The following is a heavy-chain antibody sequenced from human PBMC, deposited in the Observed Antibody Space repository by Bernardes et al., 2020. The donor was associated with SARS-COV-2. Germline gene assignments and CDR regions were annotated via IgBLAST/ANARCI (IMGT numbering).Heavy chain of an antibody. D-gene: IGHD6-19*01. J-gene: IGHJ4*02. Sequence: ASVKVSCKASGYTFTGYYMHWVRQAPGQGLEWMGWNNPNSGGTNYAQKFQGRVTMTRDTSISTGYMELRRLRSDDTAVYYCASSGYSSGWYLFSVWGQGTLVTVSS. CDR1: GYTFTGYY. CDR2: NNPNSGGT. V-gene: IGHV1-2*02. CDR3: ASSGYSSGWYLFSV.